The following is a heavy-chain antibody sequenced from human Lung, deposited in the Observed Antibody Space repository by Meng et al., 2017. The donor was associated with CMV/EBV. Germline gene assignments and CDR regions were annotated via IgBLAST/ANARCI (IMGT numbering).Heavy chain of an antibody. D-gene: IGHD6-13*01. CDR2: IYYSGST. J-gene: IGHJ6*02. CDR3: ARQTDTEGIAAAPDV. CDR1: GGSISSSSYY. V-gene: IGHV4-39*01. Sequence: SETXSLXCTASGGSISSSSYYWGWIRQPPGKGLEWIGSIYYSGSTYYNPSLNSRVTISVDTSKNQFSLKLSSVTAADTAVYYCARQTDTEGIAAAPDVWGQGTTVTVSS.